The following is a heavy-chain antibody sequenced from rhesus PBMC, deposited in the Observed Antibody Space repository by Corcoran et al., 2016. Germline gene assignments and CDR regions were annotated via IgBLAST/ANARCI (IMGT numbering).Heavy chain of an antibody. CDR3: ARHPVSGGTMIDY. J-gene: IGHJ4*01. V-gene: IGHV4-81*01. D-gene: IGHD1-1*01. CDR1: GGSISGYY. CDR2: IDGNIAGT. Sequence: QLQLQESGPGLVKPSETLPLTCVVSGGSISGYYWSWIRQPPGKGLEWMGNIDGNIAGTNYNPSLKCRRTISKDRSKNQFSPMLSSVTAADTAVYYCARHPVSGGTMIDYWGQGVLVTVSS.